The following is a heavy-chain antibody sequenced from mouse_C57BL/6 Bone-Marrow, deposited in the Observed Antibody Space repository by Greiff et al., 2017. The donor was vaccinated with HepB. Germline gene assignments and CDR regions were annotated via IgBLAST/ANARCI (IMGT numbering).Heavy chain of an antibody. CDR2: INPSSGYT. D-gene: IGHD2-5*01. CDR3: ARGGAYYSNFPDV. V-gene: IGHV1-4*01. Sequence: QVQLKQSGAELARPGASVKMSCKASGYTFTSYTMHWVKQRPGQGLEWIGYINPSSGYTKYNQKFKDKATLTADKSSSTAYMQLSSLTSEDSAVYYCARGGAYYSNFPDVWGTGTTVTVSS. CDR1: GYTFTSYT. J-gene: IGHJ1*03.